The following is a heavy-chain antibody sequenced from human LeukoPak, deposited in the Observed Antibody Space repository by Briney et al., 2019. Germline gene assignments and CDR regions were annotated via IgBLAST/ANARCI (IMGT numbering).Heavy chain of an antibody. V-gene: IGHV1-69-2*01. CDR1: GYSFRDHF. CDR2: LYPKNGET. CDR3: STVPIYVYTSIRLNDVIDL. D-gene: IGHD2-2*02. Sequence: GASVKISCMTSGYSFRDHFVHWVQQAPGKGLEWLGRLYPKNGETVYAKKFQGRLTMTADTSTDTASIQPNSLTSDDSAIYYCSTVPIYVYTSIRLNDVIDLWGQGTLVTVSS. J-gene: IGHJ3*01.